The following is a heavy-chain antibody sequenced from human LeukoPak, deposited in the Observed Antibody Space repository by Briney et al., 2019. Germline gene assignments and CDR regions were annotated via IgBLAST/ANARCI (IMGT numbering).Heavy chain of an antibody. V-gene: IGHV1-69*04. CDR2: IIPILGIA. D-gene: IGHD5-24*01. CDR1: GGTFSSYT. J-gene: IGHJ4*02. Sequence: SVKVSCKASGGTFSSYTISWVRQAPGQGLEWMGRIIPILGIANYAQKFQGRVTITADKSTSTAYMELSSLRSEDTAVYYCAREPRRDGYNGIDYWGQGTLVTVSS. CDR3: AREPRRDGYNGIDY.